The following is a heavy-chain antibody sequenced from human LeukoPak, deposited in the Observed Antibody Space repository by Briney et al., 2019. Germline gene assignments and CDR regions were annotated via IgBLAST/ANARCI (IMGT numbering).Heavy chain of an antibody. Sequence: PSETLTLTCAVSGGSISSGGYSWSWIRQPPGKGLEWIGYIYHSGSTYYNPSLKSRVTISVDRSKNQFSLKLSSVTAADTAVYYCARALLNYYDSSGYLTGHFDYWGQGTLVTVSS. J-gene: IGHJ4*02. V-gene: IGHV4-30-2*01. CDR2: IYHSGST. CDR1: GGSISSGGYS. CDR3: ARALLNYYDSSGYLTGHFDY. D-gene: IGHD3-22*01.